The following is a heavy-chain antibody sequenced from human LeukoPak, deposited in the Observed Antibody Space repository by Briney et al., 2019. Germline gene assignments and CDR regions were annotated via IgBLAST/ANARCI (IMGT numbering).Heavy chain of an antibody. D-gene: IGHD3-10*01. Sequence: RGGSLRLSCAASGVTFSSYGMHWVRQAPGEGLEWVAFIRYDGSNKYYADSVKGRFTISRENSKNTLYLQMNSLRAEDTAVYYCAKDYSKTSYYGSGTYYRPNWFDPWGQGTLVTVYS. CDR2: IRYDGSNK. V-gene: IGHV3-30*02. J-gene: IGHJ5*02. CDR3: AKDYSKTSYYGSGTYYRPNWFDP. CDR1: GVTFSSYG.